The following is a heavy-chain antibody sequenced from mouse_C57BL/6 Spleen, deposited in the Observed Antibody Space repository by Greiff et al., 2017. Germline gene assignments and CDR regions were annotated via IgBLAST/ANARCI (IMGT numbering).Heavy chain of an antibody. CDR3: AREDYYGSRYAMDY. CDR1: GFTFSDYY. J-gene: IGHJ4*01. D-gene: IGHD1-1*01. V-gene: IGHV5-16*01. CDR2: INYDGSST. Sequence: EVHLVESEGGLVQPGSSMKLSCTASGFTFSDYYMAWVRQVPEKGLEWVANINYDGSSTYYLDSLKSRFIISRDNAKNILYLQMSSLKSEDTATYYCAREDYYGSRYAMDYWGQGTSVTVSS.